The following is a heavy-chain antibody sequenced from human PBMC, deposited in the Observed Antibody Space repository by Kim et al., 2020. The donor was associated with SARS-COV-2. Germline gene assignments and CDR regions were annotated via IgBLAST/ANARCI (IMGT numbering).Heavy chain of an antibody. CDR1: GFSFDDSA. CDR3: AKARLTASNWFDP. Sequence: GGSLRLSCAASGFSFDDSAMHWVRQAPGKGLEWVSGINYNSGRIAYADSVKGRFTISRDNAKNSLYLQMNSLRDEDTALYYCAKARLTASNWFDPWGQGTLVTVSS. CDR2: INYNSGRI. D-gene: IGHD6-25*01. V-gene: IGHV3-9*01. J-gene: IGHJ5*02.